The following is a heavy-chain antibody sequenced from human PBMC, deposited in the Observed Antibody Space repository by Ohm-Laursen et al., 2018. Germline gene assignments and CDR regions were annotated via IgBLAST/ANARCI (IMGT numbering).Heavy chain of an antibody. CDR2: ISAGGNSK. CDR3: ALVSRGWFDP. J-gene: IGHJ5*02. V-gene: IGHV3-23*01. D-gene: IGHD2-15*01. Sequence: GSLRLSCAASGFTFSSYAMNWVRQAPGKGLEWVSTISAGGNSKSYADSVKGRLTISRDNSKNTLYLQMNSLSTDDTAVYYCALVSRGWFDPWGQGTLVTVSS. CDR1: GFTFSSYA.